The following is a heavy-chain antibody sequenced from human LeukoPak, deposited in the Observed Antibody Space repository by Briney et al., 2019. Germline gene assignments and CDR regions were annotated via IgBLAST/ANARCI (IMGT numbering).Heavy chain of an antibody. CDR2: ISGSGGST. J-gene: IGHJ4*02. D-gene: IGHD4-17*01. Sequence: QPGGSLRLSCAASGFTFSSYAMNWVRQAPGKGLEWVSGISGSGGSTYYADSVEGRFTISRDNSKNTLYLQMNSLRAEDTAVYYCAKDLYGDYVVDYWGQGTLVTVSS. V-gene: IGHV3-23*01. CDR3: AKDLYGDYVVDY. CDR1: GFTFSSYA.